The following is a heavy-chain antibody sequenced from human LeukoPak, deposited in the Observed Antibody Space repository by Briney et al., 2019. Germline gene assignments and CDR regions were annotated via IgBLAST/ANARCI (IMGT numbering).Heavy chain of an antibody. CDR1: GFTFSDYY. CDR2: ISSSGSTI. J-gene: IGHJ3*02. D-gene: IGHD3-22*01. Sequence: PGGSLRLSCAASGFTFSDYYMSWIRQAPGKGLEWVSYISSSGSTIYYADSVKGRFTISRDSAKNSLYLQMNSLRAEDTAVYYCARDLGWISDYDSSAPIAAFDIWGQGTMVTVSS. V-gene: IGHV3-11*01. CDR3: ARDLGWISDYDSSAPIAAFDI.